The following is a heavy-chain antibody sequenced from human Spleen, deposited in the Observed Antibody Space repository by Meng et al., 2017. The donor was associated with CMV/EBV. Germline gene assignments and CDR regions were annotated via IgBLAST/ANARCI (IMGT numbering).Heavy chain of an antibody. CDR2: ISAYNGDR. CDR3: ARASGVIAAVTLEF. J-gene: IGHJ4*02. CDR1: GYTFINFG. V-gene: IGHV1-18*01. Sequence: ASGYTFINFGISWVRQAPGQGLEWMGWISAYNGDRNHAPKFQDRVTMTADTSTRTVYMELRSLRSDDTAVYYCARASGVIAAVTLEFWGQGTLVTVSS. D-gene: IGHD2/OR15-2a*01.